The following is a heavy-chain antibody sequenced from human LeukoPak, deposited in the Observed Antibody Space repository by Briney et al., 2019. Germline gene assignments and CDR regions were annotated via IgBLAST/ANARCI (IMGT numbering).Heavy chain of an antibody. CDR3: ARGGYSSGWWEIDY. J-gene: IGHJ4*02. D-gene: IGHD6-19*01. Sequence: SETLSLTCTVSGGSISSYYWSWIRQPAGKGLEWIGRIYTSGSTNYNPSLKGRVTMPVDTSKNQFSLKLSSVTAADTAVYYCARGGYSSGWWEIDYWGQGTLVTVSS. CDR1: GGSISSYY. CDR2: IYTSGST. V-gene: IGHV4-4*07.